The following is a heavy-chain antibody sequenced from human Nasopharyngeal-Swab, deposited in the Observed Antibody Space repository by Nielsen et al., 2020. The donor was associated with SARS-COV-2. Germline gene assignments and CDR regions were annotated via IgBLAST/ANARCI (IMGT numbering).Heavy chain of an antibody. CDR2: ISGSGGST. CDR3: AKALLHIVVVTAPGGY. V-gene: IGHV3-23*01. CDR1: GFTFSSYA. Sequence: GGSLRLSCAASGFTFSSYAMSWVRQAPGKGLEWVSAISGSGGSTYYADSVKGRFTISRDNSKNTLYLQTNSLRAEDTAVYYCAKALLHIVVVTAPGGYWGQGTLVTVSS. J-gene: IGHJ4*02. D-gene: IGHD2-21*02.